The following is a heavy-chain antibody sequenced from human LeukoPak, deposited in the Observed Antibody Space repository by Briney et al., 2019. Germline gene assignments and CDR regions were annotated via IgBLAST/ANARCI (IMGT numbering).Heavy chain of an antibody. Sequence: GGSLRLSCEASGFTFSSYAMNWVRQAPGKGLEWVSSISTTSKYIDNADSVEGRFTISRDNAKNSLFLQMHSLRVEDSAVYYCAREGGDSDGGYDFFYWGQGTLVTVSS. CDR3: AREGGDSDGGYDFFY. CDR2: ISTTSKYI. D-gene: IGHD5-12*01. J-gene: IGHJ4*02. CDR1: GFTFSSYA. V-gene: IGHV3-21*01.